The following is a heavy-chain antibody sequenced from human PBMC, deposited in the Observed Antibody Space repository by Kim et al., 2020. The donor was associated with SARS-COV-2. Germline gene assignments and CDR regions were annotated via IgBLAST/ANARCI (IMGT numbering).Heavy chain of an antibody. V-gene: IGHV3-48*02. CDR2: ISSSDDL. D-gene: IGHD6-19*01. Sequence: GGSLRLSCVASGFRFGTFGMNWVRQVPGKGLEWISYISSSDDLYYADSVKGRFTNSTDNVKNSIFLQMSSMREDDTAVYYCARDQWLPLDRWGQGTLVPVSS. J-gene: IGHJ1*01. CDR1: GFRFGTFG. CDR3: ARDQWLPLDR.